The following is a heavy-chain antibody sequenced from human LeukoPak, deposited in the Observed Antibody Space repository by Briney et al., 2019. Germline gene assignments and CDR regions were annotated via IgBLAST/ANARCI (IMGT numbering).Heavy chain of an antibody. CDR3: AKRRAAVAGSSYYFDY. D-gene: IGHD6-19*01. J-gene: IGHJ4*02. Sequence: GGSLRLSCAASGFTFSSYGMHWVRQAPGKGLEWVAVISYDGSNKYYADSVKGRFTISRDNSKNTLYLQMNSLRAEDTAVYYCAKRRAAVAGSSYYFDYWGQGTLVTVSS. CDR1: GFTFSSYG. CDR2: ISYDGSNK. V-gene: IGHV3-30*18.